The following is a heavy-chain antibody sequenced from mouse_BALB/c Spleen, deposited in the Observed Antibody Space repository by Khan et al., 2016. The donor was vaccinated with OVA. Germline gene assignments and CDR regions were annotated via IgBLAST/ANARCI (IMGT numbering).Heavy chain of an antibody. J-gene: IGHJ1*01. D-gene: IGHD1-1*02. CDR2: ISSGSSTI. Sequence: EVELVESGGGLVQPGGSRKLSCAASGFTFSSFGMHWVRQAPEKGLEWVAYISSGSSTIYYADTVKGRFTISRDNPKNTLFLQMTSLRSEDTAMFYCAKDGWVDWGAGTTGTVSS. CDR3: AKDGWVD. V-gene: IGHV5-17*02. CDR1: GFTFSSFG.